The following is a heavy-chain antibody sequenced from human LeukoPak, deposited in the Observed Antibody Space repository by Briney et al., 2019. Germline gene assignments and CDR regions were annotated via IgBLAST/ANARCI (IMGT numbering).Heavy chain of an antibody. D-gene: IGHD5-18*01. CDR2: IYSGGST. Sequence: PGGSLRLSCSASGFTVSSNYMSWVRQAPGEGLEWVSVIYSGGSTFYADSVKGRFSISRDNSKNTLYLQMNSPRAEDTAVYYCASACGSNYGSLGDWGQGTLVTVSS. CDR1: GFTVSSNY. J-gene: IGHJ4*02. V-gene: IGHV3-53*01. CDR3: ASACGSNYGSLGD.